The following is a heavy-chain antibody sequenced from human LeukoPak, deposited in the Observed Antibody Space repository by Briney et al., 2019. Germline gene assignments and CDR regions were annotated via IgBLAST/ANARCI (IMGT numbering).Heavy chain of an antibody. V-gene: IGHV3-21*01. CDR2: ISTTSSYI. D-gene: IGHD5-12*01. Sequence: GGSLRLSCEVSGFHFDDHSMNWVRQAPGKGLEWVSYISTTSSYIFYADSVKGRFTISRDNAKRSLYLQMNSLRAEDTAVYYCARDSPPYSSDTKTFDYWGQGTLVSVSS. CDR3: ARDSPPYSSDTKTFDY. J-gene: IGHJ4*02. CDR1: GFHFDDHS.